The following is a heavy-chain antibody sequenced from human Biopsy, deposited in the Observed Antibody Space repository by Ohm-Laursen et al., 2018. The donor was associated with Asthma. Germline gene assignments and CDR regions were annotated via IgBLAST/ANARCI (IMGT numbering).Heavy chain of an antibody. J-gene: IGHJ3*02. CDR3: ARTYYDFLTGQVNDAFAM. CDR1: GGTLNNYA. D-gene: IGHD3-9*01. CDR2: ISPIFGAI. Sequence: SVKVSCKASGGTLNNYAINWVRQAPGQGLEWMGGISPIFGAIRYAQNFQGRVTISRDTSASTAYMDLSSLRSEDTAVYYCARTYYDFLTGQVNDAFAMWGQGTMVTVSS. V-gene: IGHV1-69*05.